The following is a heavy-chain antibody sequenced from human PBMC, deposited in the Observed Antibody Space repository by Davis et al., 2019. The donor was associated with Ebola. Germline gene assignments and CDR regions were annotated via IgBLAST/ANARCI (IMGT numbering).Heavy chain of an antibody. CDR2: ISSNGAYK. CDR3: ARDVYHMDV. D-gene: IGHD5/OR15-5a*01. CDR1: GFVFNNHF. V-gene: IGHV3-21*06. Sequence: GESLKISCAASGFVFNNHFMNWVRQAPGKGLEWVSSISSNGAYKGYADSLKGRFTISRDNAKNLLYLEMNSLRAEDTAVYYCARDVYHMDVWGQGTTVTVSS. J-gene: IGHJ6*02.